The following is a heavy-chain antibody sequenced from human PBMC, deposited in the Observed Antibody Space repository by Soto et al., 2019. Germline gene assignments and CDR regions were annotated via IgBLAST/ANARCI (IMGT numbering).Heavy chain of an antibody. CDR1: GFTFSSYS. CDR2: FGTGGDDATT. V-gene: IGHV3-23*01. Sequence: GSLRLSCAASGFTFSSYSMSWVRQAPGKGLEWVSGFGTGGDDATTYYADSVKGRFTISRDNSKNMLFLQMNSLRAEDTAVYYCARGGVGSFDYWGQGSLVTVSS. D-gene: IGHD3-10*01. CDR3: ARGGVGSFDY. J-gene: IGHJ4*02.